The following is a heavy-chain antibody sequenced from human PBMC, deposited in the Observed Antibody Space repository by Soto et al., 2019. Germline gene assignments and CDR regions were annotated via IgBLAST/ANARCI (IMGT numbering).Heavy chain of an antibody. Sequence: GASVKVSCKASGGTFSSYAISWVRQAPGQGLEWMGGIIPIFGTANYAQKFQGRVTITADESTSTAYMELSSLRSEDTAVYYCARERGYNLYYFDYWGQGTLVTVSS. J-gene: IGHJ4*02. CDR3: ARERGYNLYYFDY. CDR1: GGTFSSYA. CDR2: IIPIFGTA. D-gene: IGHD6-25*01. V-gene: IGHV1-69*13.